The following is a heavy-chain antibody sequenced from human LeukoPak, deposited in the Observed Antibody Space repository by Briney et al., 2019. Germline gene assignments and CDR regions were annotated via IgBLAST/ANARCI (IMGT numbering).Heavy chain of an antibody. V-gene: IGHV3-21*01. D-gene: IGHD6-19*01. CDR1: GFTFSSYS. CDR2: ISSSSSYI. J-gene: IGHJ4*02. CDR3: ARAPAPYSSGWYDYFDY. Sequence: GGSLRLSCAASGFTFSSYSMNWVRQAPGKGLEWVSSISSSSSYIYYADSVKGRFTISRDNAKNSLYLQMSSLRAEDTAVYYCARAPAPYSSGWYDYFDYWGQGTLVTVSS.